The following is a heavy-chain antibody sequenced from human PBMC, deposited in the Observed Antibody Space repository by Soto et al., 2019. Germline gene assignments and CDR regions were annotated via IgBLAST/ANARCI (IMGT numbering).Heavy chain of an antibody. Sequence: QVQLVESGGGVVQPGRSLRLSCAASGFTFSSYGMHWVRQAPGKGLEWVAVISYDGSNKYYADSVKGRFTIARDNSKNTLYLQMNRLRAEDTAVDYWAKVYTAMLGFDDWGQGTLVTVS. CDR1: GFTFSSYG. CDR3: AKVYTAMLGFDD. V-gene: IGHV3-30*18. CDR2: ISYDGSNK. J-gene: IGHJ4*02. D-gene: IGHD5-18*01.